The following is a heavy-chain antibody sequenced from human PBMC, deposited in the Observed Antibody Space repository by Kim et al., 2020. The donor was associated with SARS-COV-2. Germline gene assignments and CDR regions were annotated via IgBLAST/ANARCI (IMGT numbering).Heavy chain of an antibody. Sequence: PSLKSRVIISVDTSKNQFSLKLSSVTAADTAVYYCARGRPIAAAGMGIDYWGQGTLVTVSS. D-gene: IGHD6-13*01. V-gene: IGHV4-34*01. J-gene: IGHJ4*02. CDR3: ARGRPIAAAGMGIDY.